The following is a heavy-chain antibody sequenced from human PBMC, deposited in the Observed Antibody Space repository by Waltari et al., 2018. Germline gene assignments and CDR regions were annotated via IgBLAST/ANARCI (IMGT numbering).Heavy chain of an antibody. V-gene: IGHV4-4*02. CDR2: VHHSGRT. CDR1: GASLNSNYW. D-gene: IGHD2-15*01. Sequence: QVQLQESGPGLVKPSGTLSLTCAVSGASLNSNYWGSWGRQSPGKGLEWIGQVHHSGRTYSTPSLKSRVTISIDWSKNQFSLNLSSVNDADTAVYYCAADRGNGLYFDYWGQGTLVTVSS. CDR3: AADRGNGLYFDY. J-gene: IGHJ4*02.